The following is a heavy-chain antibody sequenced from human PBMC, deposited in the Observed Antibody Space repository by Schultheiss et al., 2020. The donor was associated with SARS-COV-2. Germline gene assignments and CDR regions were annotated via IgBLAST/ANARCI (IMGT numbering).Heavy chain of an antibody. V-gene: IGHV3-21*01. D-gene: IGHD3-3*01. Sequence: GGSLRLSCAASGFTFSSYSMNWVRQAPGKGLEWVSSISSSSNYIYYADSVEGRFTISRDNFKNTLYLQMNSLGAEDTAVYYCASGFYDFWSGYYKDDYWGRGTLVTVSS. CDR2: ISSSSNYI. CDR3: ASGFYDFWSGYYKDDY. CDR1: GFTFSSYS. J-gene: IGHJ4*02.